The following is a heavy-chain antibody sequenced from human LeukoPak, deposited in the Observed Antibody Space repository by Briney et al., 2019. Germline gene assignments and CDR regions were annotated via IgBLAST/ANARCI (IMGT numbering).Heavy chain of an antibody. J-gene: IGHJ5*02. V-gene: IGHV4-59*10. CDR2: IYTSGST. D-gene: IGHD1-26*01. Sequence: SETLSLTCAVYGGSFSSYYWSWIRQPAGKGLEWIGRIYTSGSTNYNPTLKSRVTMSVDTSKNQFSLKLSSVTAADTAVYYCARSPKFSGPLNWFDPWGQGTLVTVSS. CDR1: GGSFSSYY. CDR3: ARSPKFSGPLNWFDP.